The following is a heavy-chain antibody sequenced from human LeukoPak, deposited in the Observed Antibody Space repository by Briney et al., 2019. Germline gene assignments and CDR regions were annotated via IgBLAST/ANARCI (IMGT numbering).Heavy chain of an antibody. CDR2: IYHSGST. J-gene: IGHJ3*02. V-gene: IGHV4-30-2*01. Sequence: SETLSLTCTVSGGSISSGDYYWSWIRQPPGKGLEWIGYIYHSGSTYYNPSLKSRVTISVDRSKNQFSLKLSSVTAADTAVYYCARGGYGDYVAYLDAFDIWGQGTMVTVSS. CDR1: GGSISSGDYY. D-gene: IGHD4-17*01. CDR3: ARGGYGDYVAYLDAFDI.